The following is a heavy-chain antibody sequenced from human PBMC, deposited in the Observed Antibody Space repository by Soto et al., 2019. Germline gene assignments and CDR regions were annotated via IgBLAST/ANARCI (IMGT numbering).Heavy chain of an antibody. CDR2: ISGSGGST. CDR1: GFTFSSYA. V-gene: IGHV3-23*01. D-gene: IGHD2-2*01. Sequence: GGSLRLSCAASGFTFSSYAMSWVRQAPGKGLEWVSAISGSGGSTYYADSVKGRFTISRDNSKNTLYLQMNSLRAEDTAVYYCANDDRLVVVPAASPYYFDYWGQGTLVTVSS. CDR3: ANDDRLVVVPAASPYYFDY. J-gene: IGHJ4*02.